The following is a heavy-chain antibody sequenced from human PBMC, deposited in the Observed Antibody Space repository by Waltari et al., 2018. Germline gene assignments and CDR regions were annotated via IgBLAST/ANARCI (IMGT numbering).Heavy chain of an antibody. J-gene: IGHJ3*01. CDR1: GGSFSSYY. V-gene: IGHV4-34*01. Sequence: QVQLQQWGAGLLKPSETLSLTCGVRGGSFSSYYWSWIRQSPGKGLEWFGEINHAGNIHYNPSFKRRVTMSIDTARNQFSLEVKSVIAADTAVYFCARISGLDYATPMWGLGTVVTVSS. CDR3: ARISGLDYATPM. CDR2: INHAGNI. D-gene: IGHD5-12*01.